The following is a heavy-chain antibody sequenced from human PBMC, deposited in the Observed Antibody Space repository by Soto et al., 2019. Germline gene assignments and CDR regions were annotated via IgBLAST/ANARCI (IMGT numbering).Heavy chain of an antibody. CDR2: INHRGNS. D-gene: IGHD2-2*03. CDR1: GGSFSGYS. V-gene: IGHV4-34*01. CDR3: ARRTEIGFYMDV. J-gene: IGHJ6*03. Sequence: QVQLQQWGAGLSKPSESLSVTCAVYGGSFSGYSWTWVRQPPGRGLEWIGEINHRGNSNYNTSLKSRVTILVDPAKNQFSLRLNSVTAADTAVYYCARRTEIGFYMDVWGKGTPVTVSS.